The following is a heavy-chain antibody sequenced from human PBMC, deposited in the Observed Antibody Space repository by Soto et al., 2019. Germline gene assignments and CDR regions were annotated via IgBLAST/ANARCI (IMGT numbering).Heavy chain of an antibody. CDR1: GGTFSSYA. CDR2: IIPIFGTA. Sequence: SVKVSCKASGGTFSSYAISWVRQAPGQGLEWMGGIIPIFGTANYAQKFQSRVTITADESTSTAYMELSSLRSEDTAVYYCTATAMVSYYYYGMDVWGQGTTVTVSS. CDR3: TATAMVSYYYYGMDV. V-gene: IGHV1-69*13. J-gene: IGHJ6*02. D-gene: IGHD5-18*01.